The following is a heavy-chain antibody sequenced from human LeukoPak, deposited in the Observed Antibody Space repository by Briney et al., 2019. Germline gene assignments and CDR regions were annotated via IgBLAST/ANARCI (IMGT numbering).Heavy chain of an antibody. CDR1: GFTFSSYA. CDR3: AKDRGVSSGWYAGDYFDY. Sequence: GGSLRLSCAASGFTFSSYAMSWVRQAPGKGLEWVSAISGSGGSTYYADSVKGRFTISRDNSKNTLYLQMNSLRAKDTAVHYCAKDRGVSSGWYAGDYFDYWGQGTLVTVSS. D-gene: IGHD6-19*01. J-gene: IGHJ4*02. V-gene: IGHV3-23*01. CDR2: ISGSGGST.